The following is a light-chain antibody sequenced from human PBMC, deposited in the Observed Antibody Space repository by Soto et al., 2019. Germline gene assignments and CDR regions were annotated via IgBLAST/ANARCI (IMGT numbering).Light chain of an antibody. CDR2: DAS. CDR3: QQRSNWPVT. V-gene: IGKV3-11*01. J-gene: IGKJ5*01. Sequence: EIVLTQSPATLSLSPGERATLSCRASQSVSSYLAWYQQKPGQTPRLLIYDASNRANGIPARFSGSVSGTDFPLTISSLEPEDFAVYYCQQRSNWPVTFGQGTRLEIK. CDR1: QSVSSY.